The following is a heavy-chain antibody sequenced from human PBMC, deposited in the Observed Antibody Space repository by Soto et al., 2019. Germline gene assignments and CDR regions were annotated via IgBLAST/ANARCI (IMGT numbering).Heavy chain of an antibody. D-gene: IGHD3-9*01. CDR2: ISAYNGNT. CDR3: KRYFDWLLYEEAFDI. J-gene: IGHJ3*02. V-gene: IGHV1-18*01. CDR1: GYSFTSYG. Sequence: ASVNVYCKASGYSFTSYGISWVRQAPGQGLEWMGWISAYNGNTNYAQKLQGRVTMTTDTSTSTAYMELRSLRSDDTAVYYCKRYFDWLLYEEAFDIWGQGKMVTVSS.